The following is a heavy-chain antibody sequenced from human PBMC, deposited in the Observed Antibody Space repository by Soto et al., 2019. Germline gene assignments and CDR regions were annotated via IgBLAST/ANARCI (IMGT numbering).Heavy chain of an antibody. CDR2: ISGSGGST. V-gene: IGHV3-23*01. CDR1: GFTFSSYA. D-gene: IGHD3-22*01. Sequence: GGSLRLSCAASGFTFSSYAMSWVRQAPGKGLEWVSAISGSGGSTYYADSVKGRFTISRDNSKNTLYLQMNSLRAEDTAVYYCAKDGDNYASTGYYYYGMDVWGQGTTVTVSS. J-gene: IGHJ6*02. CDR3: AKDGDNYASTGYYYYGMDV.